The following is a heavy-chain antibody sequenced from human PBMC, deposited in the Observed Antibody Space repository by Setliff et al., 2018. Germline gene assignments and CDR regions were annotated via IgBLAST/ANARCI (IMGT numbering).Heavy chain of an antibody. CDR2: IRAGSDNI. Sequence: GGSLRLSCAASGFIFDDYAMHWVRQAPGKGLEWVSGIRAGSDNIAYADSVKGRFTISRDNAKNSLYLQLDSLRPDDTAFYYCARDSYTSPDYWGQGTLVTVSS. D-gene: IGHD6-13*01. V-gene: IGHV3-9*01. CDR1: GFIFDDYA. J-gene: IGHJ4*02. CDR3: ARDSYTSPDY.